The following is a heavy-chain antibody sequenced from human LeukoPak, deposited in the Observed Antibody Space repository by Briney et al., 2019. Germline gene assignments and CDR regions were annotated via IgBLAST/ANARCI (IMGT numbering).Heavy chain of an antibody. D-gene: IGHD1-26*01. J-gene: IGHJ4*02. V-gene: IGHV3-23*01. CDR2: ITGAGSTT. CDR3: AKTELLRGIYYFDY. CDR1: GFTFSTFA. Sequence: GGSLRLSCAASGFTFSTFAMSWVRQDPGRGLEWVSSITGAGSTTYYPESVKGRFTISRDNSKNTLYLQMNSLRVEDTAVYFCAKTELLRGIYYFDYWGQGTLVAVSS.